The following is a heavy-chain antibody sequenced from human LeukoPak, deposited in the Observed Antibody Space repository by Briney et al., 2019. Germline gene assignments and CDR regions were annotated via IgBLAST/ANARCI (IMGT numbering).Heavy chain of an antibody. D-gene: IGHD3-22*01. J-gene: IGHJ4*02. CDR3: ARGISYYDSSGYYTAYYFDY. V-gene: IGHV4-59*01. CDR1: GGSISSSY. Sequence: PSETLSLTCTVSGGSISSSYWSWIRQPPGKGLEWIGYIYYSGSTNYNPSLKSRVTISVDTSKNQFSLKLSSVTAADTAVYYCARGISYYDSSGYYTAYYFDYWGQGTLVTVSS. CDR2: IYYSGST.